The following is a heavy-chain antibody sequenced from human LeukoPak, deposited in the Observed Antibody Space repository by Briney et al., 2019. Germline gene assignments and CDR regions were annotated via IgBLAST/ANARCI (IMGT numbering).Heavy chain of an antibody. CDR3: ARAGVRRSCGRDCYSDYFDY. V-gene: IGHV4-39*07. Sequence: PSETLSLTCTVSGASISGSNVYWGWIRQAPGKGLEWIGNIFDTGSTYIKSSLESRVTKSVDTSKNQFFLKLRSVTVADTAVYYCARAGVRRSCGRDCYSDYFDYWGQGILVTVSS. D-gene: IGHD2-21*02. J-gene: IGHJ4*02. CDR2: IFDTGST. CDR1: GASISGSNVY.